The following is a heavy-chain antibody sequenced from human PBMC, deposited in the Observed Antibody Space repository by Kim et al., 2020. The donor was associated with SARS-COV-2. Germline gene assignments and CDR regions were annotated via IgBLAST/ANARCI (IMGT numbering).Heavy chain of an antibody. J-gene: IGHJ3*02. CDR1: GFTFSSYA. D-gene: IGHD3-22*01. Sequence: GGSLRLSCAASGFTFSSYAMSWVRQAPGKGLEWVSSISGSGGSIYYADSVKGRFTISRDNAKNSLYLQMNSLRAEDTAVYYCARPFLRMVVVDTVFDIWGQGTMVTVSS. CDR2: ISGSGGSI. CDR3: ARPFLRMVVVDTVFDI. V-gene: IGHV3-23*01.